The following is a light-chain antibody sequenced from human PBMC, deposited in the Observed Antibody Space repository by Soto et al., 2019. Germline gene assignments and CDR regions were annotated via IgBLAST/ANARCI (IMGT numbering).Light chain of an antibody. CDR2: EVS. V-gene: IGLV2-14*01. J-gene: IGLJ3*02. CDR3: SSYTSSTTWV. CDR1: SSDVGAYNY. Sequence: QSVLTQPASVSGSPGQSITISCTGTSSDVGAYNYVSWYQQHPGKAPKLMIYEVSYRPSGVSDRFSGSRSGNTASLTISGLQAEGESDYYCSSYTSSTTWVFGGGTQLTVL.